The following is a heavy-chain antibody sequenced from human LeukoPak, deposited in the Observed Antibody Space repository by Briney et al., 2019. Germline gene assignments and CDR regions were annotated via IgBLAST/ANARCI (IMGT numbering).Heavy chain of an antibody. V-gene: IGHV1-2*02. CDR1: GYTFTGYY. CDR3: ARASTGTKPVDY. Sequence: ASVKVSCKASGYTFTGYYMHWVRQAPGQGVEWMGWINPNSGGTNYAQKFPARVTMTTDTSIGTAYMELSRLRSDDTAVSYGARASTGTKPVDYWGQGTLVTVSS. J-gene: IGHJ4*02. CDR2: INPNSGGT. D-gene: IGHD1-1*01.